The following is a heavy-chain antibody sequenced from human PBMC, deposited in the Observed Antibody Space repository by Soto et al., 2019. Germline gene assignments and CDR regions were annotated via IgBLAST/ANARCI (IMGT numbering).Heavy chain of an antibody. J-gene: IGHJ4*02. D-gene: IGHD2-21*02. V-gene: IGHV1-3*01. CDR1: EYTFTTYA. CDR3: ARDSGGNSGPGY. Sequence: QVQLVQSGAEVKEPGASVKVSCKASEYTFTTYAIHWVRQAPGQRLEWMGWMNAANHNTRYSQKFQGRVTITRDTSASTTYMELSSLRSEDTDVYYCARDSGGNSGPGYRGQGTLVTVSS. CDR2: MNAANHNT.